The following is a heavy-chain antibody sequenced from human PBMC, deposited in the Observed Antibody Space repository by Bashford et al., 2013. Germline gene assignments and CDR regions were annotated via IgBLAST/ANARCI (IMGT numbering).Heavy chain of an antibody. J-gene: IGHJ6*02. CDR3: AREMRQWLGQYSYYGLDV. CDR2: INPNGGTT. D-gene: IGHD6-19*01. V-gene: IGHV1-46*01. Sequence: ASVKVSCKASGYTFTSYYLHWVRQAPGQGLEWMGIINPNGGTTGYAQKFQGRVTMTSDTSTTTVYMDLSSLRSEDTAVYYCAREMRQWLGQYSYYGLDVWGQGTTVTVSS. CDR1: GYTFTSYY.